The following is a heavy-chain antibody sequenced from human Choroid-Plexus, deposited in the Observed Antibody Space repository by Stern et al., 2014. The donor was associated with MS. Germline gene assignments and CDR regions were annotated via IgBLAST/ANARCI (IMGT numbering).Heavy chain of an antibody. D-gene: IGHD4-11*01. CDR3: AKSASNFAYYYYGMDV. Sequence: VQLVESGGGVVQPGRSLRLSCAASGFTFSNYGMHWVRQAPGKGLEGVAVISNDGSYKLYADSVKGRFTIPRDNSNHTLNLQMNSLSSEDTAVYYCAKSASNFAYYYYGMDVWGQGTTVTVSS. J-gene: IGHJ6*02. CDR1: GFTFSNYG. V-gene: IGHV3-30*18. CDR2: ISNDGSYK.